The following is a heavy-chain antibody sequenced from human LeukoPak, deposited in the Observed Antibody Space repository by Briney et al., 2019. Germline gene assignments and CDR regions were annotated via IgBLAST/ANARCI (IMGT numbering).Heavy chain of an antibody. V-gene: IGHV4-39*07. Sequence: SETLSLTCTVSGGSISSSSYYWGWIRQPPGKGLECIGSIYYSGSTYYNPSLKSRVTISVDTSKNEFSLKLSSVTAADTAVYYCARFYYDFWSGYSYFDYWGQGTLVTVSS. CDR1: GGSISSSSYY. CDR2: IYYSGST. J-gene: IGHJ4*02. D-gene: IGHD3-3*01. CDR3: ARFYYDFWSGYSYFDY.